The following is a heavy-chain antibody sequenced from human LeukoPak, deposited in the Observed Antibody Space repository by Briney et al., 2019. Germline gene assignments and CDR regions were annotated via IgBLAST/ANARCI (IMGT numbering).Heavy chain of an antibody. V-gene: IGHV1-2*02. CDR1: GYTFTGYY. CDR2: INPNSGGT. Sequence: ASVKVSCKASGYTFTGYYMHWVRQAPGQGLEWMGWINPNSGGTNYAQNFQGRVTMTRDTSISTAYMELSRLRSDDTAVYYCAREGYCSSTSCSNWFDPWGQGTLVTVSS. CDR3: AREGYCSSTSCSNWFDP. D-gene: IGHD2-2*01. J-gene: IGHJ5*02.